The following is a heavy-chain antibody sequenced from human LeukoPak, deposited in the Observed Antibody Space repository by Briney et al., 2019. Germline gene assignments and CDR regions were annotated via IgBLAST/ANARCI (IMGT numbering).Heavy chain of an antibody. D-gene: IGHD3-10*01. CDR3: ARDLLWRNTYTYAFDS. J-gene: IGHJ5*01. Sequence: PSETLSLTCTVSGDSITSNYWSWIRQSPDKGLEWIGYISYSGSSYYNPSLKSRVIISLDTSKNQFSLRLSSVTAADTAVYYCARDLLWRNTYTYAFDSWGQGTLATVSS. CDR1: GDSITSNY. V-gene: IGHV4-59*01. CDR2: ISYSGSS.